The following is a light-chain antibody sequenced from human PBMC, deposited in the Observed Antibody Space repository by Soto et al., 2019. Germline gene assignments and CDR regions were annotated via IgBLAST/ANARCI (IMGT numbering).Light chain of an antibody. J-gene: IGKJ5*01. CDR3: QQYNNWPTIT. CDR2: GAS. Sequence: ELVLTQSPGTLSLSPGERAPISGRASQTVRNNYLAWYQQKPCQAPRLLIYGASTRATGIPARFSGSGSGTEFTLTISSLQSEDFAVYYGQQYNNWPTITFGQGTRLEIK. CDR1: QTVRNN. V-gene: IGKV3-15*01.